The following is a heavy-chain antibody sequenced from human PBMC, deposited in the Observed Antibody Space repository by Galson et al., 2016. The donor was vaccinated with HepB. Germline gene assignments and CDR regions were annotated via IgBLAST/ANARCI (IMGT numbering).Heavy chain of an antibody. J-gene: IGHJ2*01. CDR2: MYYSGST. CDR3: ARRVVREVTNWYFYL. Sequence: SETLSLTCTVSGGSISSSYYYWGWIRQPPGKRLEWIASMYYSGSTYYNPPLKSRVTISVDTSKKQLSLQLRSVTAADTAVYYCARRVVREVTNWYFYLWGRGTLVTVSS. D-gene: IGHD3-10*01. V-gene: IGHV4-39*01. CDR1: GGSISSSYYY.